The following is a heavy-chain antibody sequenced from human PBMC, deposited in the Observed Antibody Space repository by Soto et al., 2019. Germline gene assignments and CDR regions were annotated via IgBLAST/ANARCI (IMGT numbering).Heavy chain of an antibody. V-gene: IGHV3-21*01. Sequence: GGSLRLSCAASGFTFSSYSMNWVRQAPGKGLEWVSSISSSSSYIYYADSVKGRFTISRDNAKNSLYLQMNSLRAEDTAVYYCARVGSSSWRTTEDFDYWGQGTLVTVSS. CDR3: ARVGSSSWRTTEDFDY. J-gene: IGHJ4*02. CDR1: GFTFSSYS. CDR2: ISSSSSYI. D-gene: IGHD6-13*01.